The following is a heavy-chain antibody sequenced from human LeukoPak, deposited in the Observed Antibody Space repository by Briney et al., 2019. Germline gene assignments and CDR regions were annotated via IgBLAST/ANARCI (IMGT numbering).Heavy chain of an antibody. D-gene: IGHD2-2*01. V-gene: IGHV3-23*01. CDR3: AKIVVPAAYYFYGMDI. J-gene: IGHJ6*02. CDR2: VSGNGLKT. Sequence: PGGSLRLSCAASGFTFSRYYMARVRQTPGKGLEWVSGVSGNGLKTFYADSVKGRFTISRDNSKKTVDLQMNNLRVEDSAIFYCAKIVVPAAYYFYGMDIWGPGTTVTVSS. CDR1: GFTFSRYY.